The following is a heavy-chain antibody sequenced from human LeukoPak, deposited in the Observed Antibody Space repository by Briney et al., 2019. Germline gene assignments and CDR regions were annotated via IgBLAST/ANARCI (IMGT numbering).Heavy chain of an antibody. CDR3: ARDSPYGYTLGHHYYFMDV. Sequence: PGGSLRLSCAASGFTFSSYAMSWVRQAPGKGLEFIGRIHSGGTTKYNPSLASRVSLSVDMSNSQVSLRLSSVTAADTAVYYCARDSPYGYTLGHHYYFMDVWGKGTTVTVSA. CDR1: GFTFSSYA. CDR2: IHSGGTT. J-gene: IGHJ6*04. V-gene: IGHV4-4*07. D-gene: IGHD5-18*01.